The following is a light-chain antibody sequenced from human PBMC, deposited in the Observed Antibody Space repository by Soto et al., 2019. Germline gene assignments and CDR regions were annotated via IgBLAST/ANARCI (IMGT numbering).Light chain of an antibody. CDR2: GPS. V-gene: IGKV3-15*01. Sequence: EIVLTQSPATLSVSPGERATLSCRASQSISSNLAWYQQKPGQAPRLLIYGPSTRATGVPARFSGSGSGTEFTLTIRSLQSEDFAMYYCQQYTHWPVWRLGQGAKVEIK. CDR3: QQYTHWPVWR. CDR1: QSISSN. J-gene: IGKJ1*01.